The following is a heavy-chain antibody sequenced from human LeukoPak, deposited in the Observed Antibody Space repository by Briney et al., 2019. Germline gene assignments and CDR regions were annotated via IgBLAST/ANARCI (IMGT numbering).Heavy chain of an antibody. Sequence: ASVKVSCKASGYTFTSYGISWVRQAPGQGLEWMGWISAYNGNTNYAQKLQGRVTMTTDTSTSTAYMELRSLRPDDTAVYYCASRKYGDYGFDYWGQGTLVTVSS. V-gene: IGHV1-18*01. D-gene: IGHD4-17*01. CDR3: ASRKYGDYGFDY. CDR2: ISAYNGNT. CDR1: GYTFTSYG. J-gene: IGHJ4*02.